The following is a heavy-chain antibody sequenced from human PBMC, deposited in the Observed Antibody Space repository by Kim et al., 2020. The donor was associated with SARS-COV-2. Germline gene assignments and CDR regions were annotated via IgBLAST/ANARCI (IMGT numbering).Heavy chain of an antibody. CDR2: ISYDGSNK. V-gene: IGHV3-30*03. D-gene: IGHD5-12*01. CDR1: FSSYG. J-gene: IGHJ4*02. CDR3: ASPAPTPESSGYDFDY. Sequence: FSSYGMHWVRQAPGKGLEWVAVISYDGSNKDYADSVKGRFTISRDNSKNTLYLQMNSLRAEDTAVYYCASPAPTPESSGYDFDYWGQGTLAT.